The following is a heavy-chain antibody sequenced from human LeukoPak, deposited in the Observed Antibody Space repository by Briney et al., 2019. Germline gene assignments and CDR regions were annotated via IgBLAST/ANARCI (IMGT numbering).Heavy chain of an antibody. CDR3: ARDSGFSGTQRGEY. D-gene: IGHD3/OR15-3a*01. CDR2: ISSSSTYI. CDR1: EFTFSIYS. V-gene: IGHV3-21*01. J-gene: IGHJ4*01. Sequence: GGSLRLSCAASEFTFSIYSMNWVRQAPGKGLEWVASISSSSTYIYHADSVKSRFTISRDNAKNSLYLQMNSLIAEDTAVYFCARDSGFSGTQRGEYWGHGTLVTVSS.